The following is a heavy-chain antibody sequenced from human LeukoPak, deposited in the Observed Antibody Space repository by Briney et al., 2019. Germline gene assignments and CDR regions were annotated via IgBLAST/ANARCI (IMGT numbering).Heavy chain of an antibody. CDR1: GSSFTSYW. CDR2: IYPGDSDT. J-gene: IGHJ4*02. D-gene: IGHD3-22*01. Sequence: GESLKISCKGSGSSFTSYWIGWVRQLPGKGLEWMGIIYPGDSDTRYSPSFQGQVTISADKSISTAYLQWSSLKASDTAMYYCARPIDSSGSLFDYWGQGTLVTVSS. CDR3: ARPIDSSGSLFDY. V-gene: IGHV5-51*01.